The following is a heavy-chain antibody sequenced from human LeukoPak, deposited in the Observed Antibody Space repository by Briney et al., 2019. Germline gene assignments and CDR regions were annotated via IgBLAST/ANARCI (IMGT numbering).Heavy chain of an antibody. V-gene: IGHV4-59*01. Sequence: SETLSLTCTVSGGSISSYYWSWIRQPPGKGLEWIGYIYYSGSTNYNTSLKSRVTISVDTSKNQFSLKLSSVTAADTAVYYCARGRYDILTGRDMDFDYWGQGTLVTVSS. J-gene: IGHJ4*02. CDR1: GGSISSYY. D-gene: IGHD3-9*01. CDR3: ARGRYDILTGRDMDFDY. CDR2: IYYSGST.